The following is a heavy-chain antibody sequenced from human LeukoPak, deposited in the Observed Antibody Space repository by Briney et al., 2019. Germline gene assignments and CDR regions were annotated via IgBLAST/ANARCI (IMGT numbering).Heavy chain of an antibody. Sequence: PGGSLRLSCAASGFSFSNYAMSWVRQAPGKGLEWVSYIVGSSRNIYYADSVKGRFTISRDNAKNSLYLQMDSLRAEDTAVYHCATDSPETAAFDYRGQGTLVTVSS. V-gene: IGHV3-48*04. CDR2: IVGSSRNI. CDR1: GFSFSNYA. CDR3: ATDSPETAAFDY. J-gene: IGHJ4*02. D-gene: IGHD1-1*01.